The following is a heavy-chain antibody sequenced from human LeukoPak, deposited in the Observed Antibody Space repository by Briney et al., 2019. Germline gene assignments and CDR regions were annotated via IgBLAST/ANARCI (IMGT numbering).Heavy chain of an antibody. CDR1: GYSISSDYY. J-gene: IGHJ4*02. V-gene: IGHV4-38-2*02. CDR3: ARVVLDYDFWSGYYISYYFDY. Sequence: SETLSLTCTVSGYSISSDYYWGWIRQPPGKGLEWIGSIYHSGSTYYNPSLKSRVTISVDTSKNQFSLKLSSVTAADTAVYYCARVVLDYDFWSGYYISYYFDYWGQGTLVTVSS. D-gene: IGHD3-3*01. CDR2: IYHSGST.